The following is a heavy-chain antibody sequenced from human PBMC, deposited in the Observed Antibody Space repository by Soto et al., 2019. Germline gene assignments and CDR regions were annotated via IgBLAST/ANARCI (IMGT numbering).Heavy chain of an antibody. CDR1: GGSISSGGYY. V-gene: IGHV4-31*03. Sequence: PSETLSLTCTVSGGSISSGGYYWSWIRQHPGKGLEWIGYIYYSGSTYYNPSLKSRVTISVDTSKNQFSLKLSSVTAADTAVYYCARAFTVYYDILESWFDPWGQGTLFTVSS. J-gene: IGHJ5*02. CDR3: ARAFTVYYDILESWFDP. D-gene: IGHD3-9*01. CDR2: IYYSGST.